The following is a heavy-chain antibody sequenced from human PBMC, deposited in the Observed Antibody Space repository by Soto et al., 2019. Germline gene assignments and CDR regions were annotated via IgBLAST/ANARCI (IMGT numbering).Heavy chain of an antibody. CDR1: GFTFSSYS. D-gene: IGHD6-6*01. CDR3: VRCPSIAARPDAFDI. Sequence: GGSLRLSCAASGFTFSSYSMNWVRQAPGKGLEWVSSISSSSSYIYYADSVKGRFTISRDNAKNSLYLQMNSLRAEDTAVYYCVRCPSIAARPDAFDIWGQGTMVTVSS. CDR2: ISSSSSYI. J-gene: IGHJ3*02. V-gene: IGHV3-21*01.